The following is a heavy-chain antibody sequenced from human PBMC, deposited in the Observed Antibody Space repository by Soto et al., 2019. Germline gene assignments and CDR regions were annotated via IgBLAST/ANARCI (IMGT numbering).Heavy chain of an antibody. J-gene: IGHJ6*02. CDR2: INPKSGGT. CDR3: ARGDSTDCSNGVCSFFYNHDMDV. Sequence: GASVKVSCKASGYSFTDYHIHWVRQAPGQGLERLGRINPKSGGTSTAQKFQGWVTMTTDTSISTASMELTRLTSDGTASYYCARGDSTDCSNGVCSFFYNHDMDVWGQGTTVTVSS. V-gene: IGHV1-2*04. CDR1: GYSFTDYH. D-gene: IGHD2-8*01.